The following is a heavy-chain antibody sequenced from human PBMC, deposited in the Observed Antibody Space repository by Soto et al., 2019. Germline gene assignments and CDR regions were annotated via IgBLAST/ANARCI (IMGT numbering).Heavy chain of an antibody. CDR2: IIPIFGTA. V-gene: IGHV1-69*05. D-gene: IGHD1-20*01. Sequence: QVQLVQSGAEVKKPGSSVKVSCKASGGTFSSYAISWVRQAPGQGLEWMGGIIPIFGTANYAQKFQGRVTXXXXXXXXXXXXXXXXXXXXXXXXXXXXXXXXXXXXYNGFDYWGQGTLVTVSS. CDR1: GGTFSSYA. CDR3: XXXXXXXXXYNGFDY. J-gene: IGHJ4*02.